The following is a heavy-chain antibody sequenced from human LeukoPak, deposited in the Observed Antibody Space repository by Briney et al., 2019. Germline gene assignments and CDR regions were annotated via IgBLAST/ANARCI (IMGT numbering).Heavy chain of an antibody. CDR2: INPSGGST. V-gene: IGHV1-46*01. Sequence: ASVKVSCKASGYTFTSYYIHWVRQAPGQGLEWMGIINPSGGSTSYAQKFQGRVTMTRDTSTSTVYMELSSLRSEDTAVYYCARERSIAARPAAFDIWGQGTMVTVSS. J-gene: IGHJ3*02. CDR3: ARERSIAARPAAFDI. D-gene: IGHD6-6*01. CDR1: GYTFTSYY.